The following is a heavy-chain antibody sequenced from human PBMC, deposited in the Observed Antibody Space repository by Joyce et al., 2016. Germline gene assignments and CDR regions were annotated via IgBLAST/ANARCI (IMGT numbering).Heavy chain of an antibody. CDR3: AISSVHGWGVWVS. J-gene: IGHJ5*02. CDR1: GKSLSELS. D-gene: IGHD3-16*01. V-gene: IGHV1-24*01. CDR2: FQPEDGDT. Sequence: QVQLAQSGPEVKKPGASVKVSCKVSGKSLSELSMHWVRHFPGKGLEWLGGFQPEDGDTMYAENLPGRVTMTEDTSTDTGDMELNSLTFEDTAVYYCAISSVHGWGVWVSWGQGTLVTVSS.